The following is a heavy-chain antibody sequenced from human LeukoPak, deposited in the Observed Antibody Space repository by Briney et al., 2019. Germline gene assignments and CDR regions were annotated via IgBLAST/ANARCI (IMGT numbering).Heavy chain of an antibody. V-gene: IGHV3-33*01. CDR1: AHILTTYA. CDR3: VRDTASSGWFFDY. Sequence: PGRSLRLARAADAHILTTYALGSVRQAPGKGLEWVTMIWFDGSNKNYGDSVKGRFTISRDNSKNTVYLQMNSLRNKQTAVYKCVRDTASSGWFFDYWGQGALVTVSS. CDR2: IWFDGSNK. D-gene: IGHD6-19*01. J-gene: IGHJ4*02.